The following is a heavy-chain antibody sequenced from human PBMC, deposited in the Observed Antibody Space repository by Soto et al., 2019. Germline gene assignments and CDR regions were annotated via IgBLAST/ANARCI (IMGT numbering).Heavy chain of an antibody. CDR1: GYTFTNYG. J-gene: IGHJ4*02. CDR3: ARRPDDY. CDR2: ISSYNGNS. V-gene: IGHV1-18*01. Sequence: QVQLVQSGAEVKKPGASVKVSCKASGYTFTNYGIYWVRQAPGQVLEWMGWISSYNGNSNYAQKFQGRVTMTTDTSTNTAYMEMRGLRSDDTAVYYCARRPDDYWGLGTLVTVSS.